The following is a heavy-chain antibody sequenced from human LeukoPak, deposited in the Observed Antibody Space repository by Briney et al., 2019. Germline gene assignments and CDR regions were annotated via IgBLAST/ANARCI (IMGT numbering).Heavy chain of an antibody. CDR1: IFTFDYSA. CDR2: INTGDIT. CDR3: VKGCFTYYDD. Sequence: PGGSLRLSCAASIFTFDYSAITWVRQAPEKGLEWVSTINTGDITFYANSVKGRFTISRDNSKNALFLQMNSLRAEDTAIYYCVKGCFTYYDDWGQGTLVTVSS. V-gene: IGHV3-23*01. D-gene: IGHD3-22*01. J-gene: IGHJ4*02.